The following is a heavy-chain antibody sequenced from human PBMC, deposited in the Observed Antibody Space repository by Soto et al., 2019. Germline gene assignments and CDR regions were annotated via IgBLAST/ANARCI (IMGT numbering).Heavy chain of an antibody. Sequence: PGESLKTSCKGSGYSFTSYWIGWVRQMPGKGLEWMGIIYPGDSDTRYSPSFQGQVTISADKSISTAYLQWSSLKASDTAMYYCARPSTYYDFWSGYSPDGYFDYWGQGTLVTVSS. CDR1: GYSFTSYW. V-gene: IGHV5-51*01. J-gene: IGHJ4*02. CDR3: ARPSTYYDFWSGYSPDGYFDY. D-gene: IGHD3-3*01. CDR2: IYPGDSDT.